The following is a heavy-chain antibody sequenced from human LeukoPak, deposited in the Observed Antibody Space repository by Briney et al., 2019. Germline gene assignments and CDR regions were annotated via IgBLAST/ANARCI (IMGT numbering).Heavy chain of an antibody. Sequence: GRSLRLSCAASGFTLSTYGMHWVRQAPGKGLEWVAFIRYDGSIKYYADSVKGRFTISRDNSKNTLYLQMNSLRAEDTAVYYCAKGPNYDILTGWRKTHNAFDVWGQGTMVTVSS. CDR3: AKGPNYDILTGWRKTHNAFDV. D-gene: IGHD3-9*01. J-gene: IGHJ3*01. V-gene: IGHV3-30*02. CDR1: GFTLSTYG. CDR2: IRYDGSIK.